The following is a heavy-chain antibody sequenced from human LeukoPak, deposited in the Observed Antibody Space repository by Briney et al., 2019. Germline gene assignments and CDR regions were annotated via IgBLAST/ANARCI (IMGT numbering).Heavy chain of an antibody. CDR3: ARSKVWDSSGYPYDY. CDR2: IIPIFGTA. V-gene: IGHV1-69*05. J-gene: IGHJ4*02. D-gene: IGHD3-22*01. CDR1: GGTFSSYA. Sequence: SVKVSCKASGGTFSSYAISWVRQAPGQGLEWMGRIIPIFGTANYAQKFQGRVTITTDESTSTAYMELSSLRSEDTAVYYCARSKVWDSSGYPYDYWGQGTLVTVSS.